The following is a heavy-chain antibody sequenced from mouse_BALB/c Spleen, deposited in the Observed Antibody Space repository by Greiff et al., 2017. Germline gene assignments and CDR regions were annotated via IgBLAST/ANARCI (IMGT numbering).Heavy chain of an antibody. J-gene: IGHJ4*01. D-gene: IGHD2-4*01. Sequence: EVQLQQSGPELVKPGASVKISCKASGYSFTGYYMHWVKQSHVKSLEWIGRINPYNGATSYNQNFKDKASLTVDKSSSTAYMELHSLTSEDSAVYYCASGRPSTMITTNDAMDYWGQGTSVTVSS. CDR3: ASGRPSTMITTNDAMDY. V-gene: IGHV1-26*01. CDR1: GYSFTGYY. CDR2: INPYNGAT.